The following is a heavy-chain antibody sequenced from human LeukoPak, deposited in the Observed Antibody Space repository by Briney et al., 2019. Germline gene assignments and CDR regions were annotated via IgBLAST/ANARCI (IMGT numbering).Heavy chain of an antibody. CDR1: GGSISSSSYY. D-gene: IGHD3-9*01. Sequence: PSETLSLTCTVSGGSISSSSYYWGWIRQPPGKGLECIGSIDYSGSTYYSPSLKSRVTISVDTSKNQFSLRLSSVTAADTAVYYCARHALRYFGVENWFDPWGQGTLVTVSS. J-gene: IGHJ5*02. CDR3: ARHALRYFGVENWFDP. V-gene: IGHV4-39*01. CDR2: IDYSGST.